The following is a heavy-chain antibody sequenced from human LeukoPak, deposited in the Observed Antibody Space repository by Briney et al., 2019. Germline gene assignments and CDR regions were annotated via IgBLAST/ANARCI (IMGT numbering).Heavy chain of an antibody. Sequence: GGSLRLSCAASGITFDDFGMSWVRQAPAKGLEWVSGINWNGGSTGYADSVKGRFTVSRDNAKNSLYLQMNSLRAEDTALYYCARGGDSSGSYFDYWGQGTLVTVSS. V-gene: IGHV3-20*04. CDR3: ARGGDSSGSYFDY. D-gene: IGHD3-22*01. J-gene: IGHJ4*02. CDR2: INWNGGST. CDR1: GITFDDFG.